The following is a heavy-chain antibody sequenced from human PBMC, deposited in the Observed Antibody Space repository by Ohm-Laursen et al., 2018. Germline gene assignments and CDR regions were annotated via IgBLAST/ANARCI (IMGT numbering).Heavy chain of an antibody. V-gene: IGHV1-2*02. CDR2: INPNNGGT. Sequence: VASVKVSCNASGYTFTSYYMHWVRQAPGQGLEWMGWINPNNGGTNYAQKFQGRVTMTRDTSITTAYMELSRLRSDDTAVYYCARGSAVAGTYWYFDLWGRGTLVTVSS. CDR3: ARGSAVAGTYWYFDL. CDR1: GYTFTSYY. J-gene: IGHJ2*01. D-gene: IGHD6-19*01.